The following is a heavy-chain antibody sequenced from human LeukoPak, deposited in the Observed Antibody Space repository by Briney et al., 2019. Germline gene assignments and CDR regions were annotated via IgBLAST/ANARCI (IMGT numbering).Heavy chain of an antibody. CDR2: ISSSGSTI. CDR3: ANLLRWEPY. J-gene: IGHJ4*02. V-gene: IGHV3-48*03. D-gene: IGHD4-23*01. Sequence: GGSLRLSCAASGFTFSSYEMNWVRQAPGKGLEWVSYISSSGSTIYYADSVKGRFTISRDNSKNTLYLQMNSLRAEDTAVYYCANLLRWEPYWGQGTLVTASS. CDR1: GFTFSSYE.